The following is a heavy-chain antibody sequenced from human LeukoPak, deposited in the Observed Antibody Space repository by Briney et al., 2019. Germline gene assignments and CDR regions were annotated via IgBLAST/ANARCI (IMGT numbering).Heavy chain of an antibody. V-gene: IGHV4-31*03. D-gene: IGHD3-22*01. Sequence: SETLSLTCTVSGGSISSGGYYWSWIRQHPGKGLEWIGYIYYSGSTYYNPSLKGRVTISVDTSKNQFSLKLSSVTAADTAVYYCARVVVVITGSYYFDYWGQGTLVTVSS. J-gene: IGHJ4*02. CDR2: IYYSGST. CDR1: GGSISSGGYY. CDR3: ARVVVVITGSYYFDY.